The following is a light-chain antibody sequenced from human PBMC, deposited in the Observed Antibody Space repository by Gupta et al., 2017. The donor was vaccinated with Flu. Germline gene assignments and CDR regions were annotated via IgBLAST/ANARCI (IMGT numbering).Light chain of an antibody. CDR2: TTS. J-gene: IGKJ5*01. CDR1: QGVSSY. CDR3: QQANSVPST. Sequence: GDRVTITCRASQGVSSYLAGYQQKPGEAPNRLIYTTSTLQIGGPSRFSGSGSGTYFTRTSSSLQPEDSAIDYCQQANSVPSTFGQGTRLE. V-gene: IGKV1-12*01.